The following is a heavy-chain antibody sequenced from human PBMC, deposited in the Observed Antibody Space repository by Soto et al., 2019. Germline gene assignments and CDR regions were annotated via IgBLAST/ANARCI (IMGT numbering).Heavy chain of an antibody. CDR2: IIPIFGTA. J-gene: IGHJ6*02. Sequence: QVQLVQSGAEVKKPGSSVKVSCKASGGTFSSYAISWVRQAPGQGLEWMGGIIPIFGTANYAQKFQGRVTITADESTSTAYMELSSLRSEDTAVYYWARDHSSSWFGPYYYYGMDVWGQGTTVTVSS. D-gene: IGHD6-13*01. CDR3: ARDHSSSWFGPYYYYGMDV. CDR1: GGTFSSYA. V-gene: IGHV1-69*01.